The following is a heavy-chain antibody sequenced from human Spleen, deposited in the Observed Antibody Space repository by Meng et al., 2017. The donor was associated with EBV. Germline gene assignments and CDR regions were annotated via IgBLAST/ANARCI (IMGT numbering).Heavy chain of an antibody. CDR3: VRYNSGGNSRTFDY. CDR2: ISYSGTT. Sequence: HVQLQELGQGLCQPPDTRSLTFAYTGYSISSGYWCGWVRQPPGKGLECIGYISYSGTTNYNPSLKSRVTMSIDTSKNQFSLNLSSVTAVDTAVYYCVRYNSGGNSRTFDYWGQGTLFTVSS. D-gene: IGHD1-26*01. J-gene: IGHJ4*02. V-gene: IGHV4-28*01. CDR1: GYSISSGYW.